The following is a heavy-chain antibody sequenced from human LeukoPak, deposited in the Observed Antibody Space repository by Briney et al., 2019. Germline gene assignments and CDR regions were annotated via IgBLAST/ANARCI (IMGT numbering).Heavy chain of an antibody. D-gene: IGHD2-21*02. CDR1: GFTFSSYA. V-gene: IGHV3-66*01. J-gene: IGHJ3*01. CDR3: ARVAYYRVTADQITDAFDV. Sequence: GGSLRLSCAASGFTFSSYAMSWVRQAPGKGLQWVSILYSDGATYYADSVKGRFTISRDNSRSTLYLQMNSLRAEDTAVYFCARVAYYRVTADQITDAFDVWGHGTVVTVSS. CDR2: LYSDGAT.